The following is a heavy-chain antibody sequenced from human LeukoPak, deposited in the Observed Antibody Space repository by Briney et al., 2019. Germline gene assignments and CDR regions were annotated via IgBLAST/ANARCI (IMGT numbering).Heavy chain of an antibody. D-gene: IGHD3-10*01. CDR1: GGSISSYY. CDR2: IYTSGST. Sequence: PSETLSLTCTVSGGSISSYYWSWIRQPPGKGLEWIGRIYTSGSTNYNPSLKSRVTMSVDTSKNQFSLKLSSVTAADTAVYYCARDRLTMLRGVAAYYMDVWGKGTAVSVSS. V-gene: IGHV4-4*07. CDR3: ARDRLTMLRGVAAYYMDV. J-gene: IGHJ6*03.